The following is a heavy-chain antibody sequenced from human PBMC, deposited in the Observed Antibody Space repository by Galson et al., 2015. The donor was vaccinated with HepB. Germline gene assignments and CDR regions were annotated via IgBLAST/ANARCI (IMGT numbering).Heavy chain of an antibody. J-gene: IGHJ4*02. CDR3: AKDVNWWAVTTTCYDY. V-gene: IGHV3-23*01. Sequence: SLRLSCAASGFTFSGNDMTWVRQAPGKGLEWVSTISGSGGSTDYADSVKGRFTISRDNSKNTLYLQMNSLRVEDTAVYYCAKDVNWWAVTTTCYDYWGQGTLVTVSS. CDR2: ISGSGGST. D-gene: IGHD4-11*01. CDR1: GFTFSGND.